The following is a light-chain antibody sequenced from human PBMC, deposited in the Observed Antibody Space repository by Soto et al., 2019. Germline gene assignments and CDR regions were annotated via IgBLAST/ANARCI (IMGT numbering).Light chain of an antibody. V-gene: IGKV1-5*03. CDR2: KAS. CDR1: QSISSW. Sequence: TESYYPLSASVXDRVXITFXASQSISSWLAWYQQKPGKAAKLVIYKASTLESGVASTFSSSSSGTEFTLTISSLQPQDFATYYCRQYNTSPCTFGRGTKVDI. J-gene: IGKJ1*01. CDR3: RQYNTSPCT.